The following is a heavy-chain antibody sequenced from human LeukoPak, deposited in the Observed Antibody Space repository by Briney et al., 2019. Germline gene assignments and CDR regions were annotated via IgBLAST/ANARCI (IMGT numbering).Heavy chain of an antibody. D-gene: IGHD1-26*01. V-gene: IGHV3-7*04. CDR3: ARAVGATHFDY. J-gene: IGHJ4*02. Sequence: GGSLRLSCAASGFTFSSYWMSWVRQAPGKGLEWVANIKQDGSEKFYVDSVKGRFTISRDNDKNSLCLQMNSLRAEDTAVYYCARAVGATHFDYWGQGILATVSS. CDR1: GFTFSSYW. CDR2: IKQDGSEK.